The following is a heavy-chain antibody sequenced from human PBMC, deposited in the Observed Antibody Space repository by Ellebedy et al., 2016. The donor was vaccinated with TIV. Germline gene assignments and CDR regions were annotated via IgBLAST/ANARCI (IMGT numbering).Heavy chain of an antibody. CDR3: ARDRDSYGHGDMDV. CDR1: GFTFSTSA. CDR2: ISYDGINK. D-gene: IGHD5-18*01. V-gene: IGHV3-30*04. J-gene: IGHJ6*02. Sequence: GESLKISCAASGFTFSTSAMHWVRQAPGKGLEWVAVISYDGINKYYADSVKGRFTISRDNSNNTVYLQMNSLRAEDTAVYYCARDRDSYGHGDMDVWGQGTTVTVSS.